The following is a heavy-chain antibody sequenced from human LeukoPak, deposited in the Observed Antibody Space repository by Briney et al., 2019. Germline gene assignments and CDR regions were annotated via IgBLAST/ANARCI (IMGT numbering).Heavy chain of an antibody. D-gene: IGHD3-3*01. CDR3: ARGYDFWSSPGY. V-gene: IGHV4-59*11. CDR1: GGSISSHY. Sequence: SETLSLTCTVSGGSISSHYWSWIRQPPGKGLEWIGCFYYSGSTNYNPSLKSRVTISVDTSKNQFSLKLNSVTAADTAVYYCARGYDFWSSPGYWGQGTLVTVSS. CDR2: FYYSGST. J-gene: IGHJ4*02.